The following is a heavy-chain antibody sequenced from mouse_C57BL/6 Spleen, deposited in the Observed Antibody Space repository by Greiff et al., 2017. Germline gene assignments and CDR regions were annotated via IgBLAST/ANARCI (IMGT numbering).Heavy chain of an antibody. CDR1: GYSITSGYY. J-gene: IGHJ2*01. D-gene: IGHD1-3*01. V-gene: IGHV3-6*01. CDR2: ISYDGSN. Sequence: DVKLQESGPGLVKPSQSLSLTCSVTGYSITSGYYWNWIRQFPGNKLEWMGYISYDGSNNYNPSLKNRISITRDTSKNQFFLKLNSVTTEDTATYYCARDEGITKAYWGQGTTLTVSS. CDR3: ARDEGITKAY.